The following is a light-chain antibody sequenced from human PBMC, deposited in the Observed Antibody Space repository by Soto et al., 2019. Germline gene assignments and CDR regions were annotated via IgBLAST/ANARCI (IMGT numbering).Light chain of an antibody. V-gene: IGKV1-5*01. Sequence: DIQITQSPSTLSASVGDRVTITCRASQSISSWLAWYQQKPGKAPKLLIYDASSLESGVPSRFSGSGSATEFTLTISSLQPDDFETYYCQQYNNYSTLGQGTKVDIK. CDR3: QQYNNYST. CDR1: QSISSW. J-gene: IGKJ1*01. CDR2: DAS.